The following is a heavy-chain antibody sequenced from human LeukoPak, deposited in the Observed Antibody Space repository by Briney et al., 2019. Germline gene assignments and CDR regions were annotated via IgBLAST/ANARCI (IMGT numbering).Heavy chain of an antibody. CDR2: INPNSGGT. CDR3: ARGRDYYDFWSGFDY. CDR1: GYTFTGYY. D-gene: IGHD3-3*01. V-gene: IGHV1-2*02. J-gene: IGHJ4*02. Sequence: GASVKVSCKASGYTFTGYYMHWVRQAPGQGLEWMGWINPNSGGTNYAQKFQGGVTMTRDTSISTAYMELSRLRSDDTAVYYCARGRDYYDFWSGFDYWGQGTLVTVSS.